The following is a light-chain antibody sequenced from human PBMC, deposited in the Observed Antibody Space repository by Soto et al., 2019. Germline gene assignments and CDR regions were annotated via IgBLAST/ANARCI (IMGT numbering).Light chain of an antibody. CDR2: DDN. Sequence: QSVLTQPPSVSAAPGQKVTISCSGSSTNIGGNSVSWYQQLPGNAPKLLIYDDNKRPPGIPDRFSGSKSGTSATLGITGFQTGDEADYYCGSWDSSLSAYVFGTGTKVTVL. CDR1: STNIGGNS. J-gene: IGLJ1*01. V-gene: IGLV1-51*01. CDR3: GSWDSSLSAYV.